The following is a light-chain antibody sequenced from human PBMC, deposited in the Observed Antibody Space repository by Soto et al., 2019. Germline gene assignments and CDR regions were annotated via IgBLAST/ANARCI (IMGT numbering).Light chain of an antibody. CDR3: QHYSTSFWT. CDR2: GSS. J-gene: IGKJ1*01. V-gene: IGKV3-15*01. Sequence: EIVMTQSPATLSVSPGERATLSCRASQSVDSKLAWYQQKPGQGPRLLIYGSSSRATSIPARFSGSGSGTEFTLTISILQSEHLAVYYCQHYSTSFWTFGQGTKVEIK. CDR1: QSVDSK.